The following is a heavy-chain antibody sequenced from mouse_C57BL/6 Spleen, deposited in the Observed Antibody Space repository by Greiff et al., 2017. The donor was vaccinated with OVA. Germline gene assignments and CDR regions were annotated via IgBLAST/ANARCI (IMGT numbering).Heavy chain of an antibody. J-gene: IGHJ4*01. V-gene: IGHV2-2*01. CDR1: GFSLTSYG. CDR2: IWSGGST. CDR3: ARKGGPFYAMDY. Sequence: VKLMESGPGLVQPSQRLSITCTVSGFSLTSYGVHWVRQSPGKGLEWLGVIWSGGSTDYTAAFISRLSISKDNSKSQVFFKMNRLQADDTAIYYCARKGGPFYAMDYWGQGTSVTVSA.